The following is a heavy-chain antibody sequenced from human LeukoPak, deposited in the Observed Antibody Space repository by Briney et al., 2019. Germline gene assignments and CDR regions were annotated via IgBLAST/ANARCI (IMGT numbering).Heavy chain of an antibody. J-gene: IGHJ4*02. CDR1: GYSFTSYW. CDR3: ARGYYDILTGYYRASDY. Sequence: GESLKISFKGSGYSFTSYWISWVRQMPGKGLEWMGRIDPSDSYTNYSPSFQGHVTTSADKSISTAYLQWSSLKASDTAMYYCARGYYDILTGYYRASDYWGQGTLVTVSS. CDR2: IDPSDSYT. V-gene: IGHV5-10-1*01. D-gene: IGHD3-9*01.